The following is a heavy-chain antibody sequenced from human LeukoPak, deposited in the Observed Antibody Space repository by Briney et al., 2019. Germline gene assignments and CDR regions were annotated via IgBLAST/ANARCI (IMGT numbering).Heavy chain of an antibody. Sequence: SETLSLTCTVSGYSISSGYYWGWIRQPPGKGLEWIGEINHSGSTNYNPSLKSRVTISVDTSKNQFSLKLSSVTAAGTAVYYCARAKELELLYPGAFDIWGQGTMVTVSS. CDR3: ARAKELELLYPGAFDI. D-gene: IGHD1-7*01. J-gene: IGHJ3*02. CDR1: GYSISSGYY. CDR2: INHSGST. V-gene: IGHV4-38-2*02.